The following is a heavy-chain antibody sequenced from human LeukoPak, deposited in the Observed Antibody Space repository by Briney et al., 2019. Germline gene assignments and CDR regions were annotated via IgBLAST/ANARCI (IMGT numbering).Heavy chain of an antibody. Sequence: ASVKVSCKASGYTFTSYYMHWVRQAPGQGLEWMGIINPSGGSTSYAQKFQGRVTMTRDTSTSTVYMELSSLRSEDTAVYCCARADIVVVPAATTTFDYWGQGTLVTVSS. CDR3: ARADIVVVPAATTTFDY. CDR1: GYTFTSYY. D-gene: IGHD2-2*01. CDR2: INPSGGST. J-gene: IGHJ4*02. V-gene: IGHV1-46*03.